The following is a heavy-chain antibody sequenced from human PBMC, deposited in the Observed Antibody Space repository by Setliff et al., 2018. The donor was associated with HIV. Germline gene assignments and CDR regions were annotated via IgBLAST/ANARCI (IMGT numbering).Heavy chain of an antibody. V-gene: IGHV4-34*01. CDR2: INHSGST. J-gene: IGHJ3*02. D-gene: IGHD6-6*01. Sequence: SETLSLTCAVYGGSFSGYYWNWIRQPPGKGLEWIGEINHSGSTNYTPSLKSRVTISIDTSKNQFSLKVTSVNAADTAVYYCARRQGSNSAKRGTFDIWGQGTMVTVSS. CDR1: GGSFSGYY. CDR3: ARRQGSNSAKRGTFDI.